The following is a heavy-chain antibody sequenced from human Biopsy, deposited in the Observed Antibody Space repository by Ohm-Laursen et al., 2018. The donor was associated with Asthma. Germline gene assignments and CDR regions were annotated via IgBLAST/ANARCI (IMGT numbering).Heavy chain of an antibody. Sequence: SSVKVSCKSLGGTFNTYVIGWVRQAPGQGLEWMGGINSVFGTTAYPQKFQDRVTVTADDSTSTVYMELSSLRSEDTAVYYCARKAGSCISRTCYSLDFWGQGTLVTVSS. CDR3: ARKAGSCISRTCYSLDF. J-gene: IGHJ4*02. D-gene: IGHD2-2*01. CDR2: INSVFGTT. V-gene: IGHV1-69*01. CDR1: GGTFNTYV.